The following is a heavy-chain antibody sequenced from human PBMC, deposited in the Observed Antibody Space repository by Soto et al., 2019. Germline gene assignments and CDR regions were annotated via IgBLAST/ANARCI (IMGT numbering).Heavy chain of an antibody. D-gene: IGHD1-26*01. J-gene: IGHJ3*02. Sequence: EVQVLESGGGLVQPGGSLRLSCAASGFTLRSYAMSWVRQAPGKGLEWVSSISSSSSYIYYADSVKGRFTISRDNAKNSLYLQMNSLRAEDTAVYYCARDHEGVVGATYAFDIWGQGTMVTVSS. V-gene: IGHV3-21*01. CDR1: GFTLRSYA. CDR2: ISSSSSYI. CDR3: ARDHEGVVGATYAFDI.